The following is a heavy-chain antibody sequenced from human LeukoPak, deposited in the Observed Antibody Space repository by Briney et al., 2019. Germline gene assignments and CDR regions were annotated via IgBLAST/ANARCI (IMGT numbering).Heavy chain of an antibody. V-gene: IGHV3-53*01. CDR2: IYSGDSP. Sequence: GGSLRLSCAASGFTVSSKYLSWVRKAPGKGLECVSIIYSGDSPYYADSVKGRFTVSRDNSKNTLFLQMNSLRAEDTAAYYCATVGGYGSHFDYWGQGTLVTVSS. J-gene: IGHJ4*02. D-gene: IGHD5-12*01. CDR3: ATVGGYGSHFDY. CDR1: GFTVSSKY.